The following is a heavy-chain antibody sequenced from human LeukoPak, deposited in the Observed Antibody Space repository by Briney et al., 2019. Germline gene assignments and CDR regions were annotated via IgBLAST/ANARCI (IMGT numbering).Heavy chain of an antibody. V-gene: IGHV3-43*02. CDR2: ISGDGGST. J-gene: IGHJ4*02. D-gene: IGHD3-22*01. Sequence: GGSLRLSCAASGFTFDDYAMHWVRQAPGKGLEWVSLISGDGGSTYYADSVKGRFTISRDNSKNSLYLQMNSLRTEDTALYYCAKSYQLEIDHDSSGYYYDPPGYWGQGTLVTVSS. CDR3: AKSYQLEIDHDSSGYYYDPPGY. CDR1: GFTFDDYA.